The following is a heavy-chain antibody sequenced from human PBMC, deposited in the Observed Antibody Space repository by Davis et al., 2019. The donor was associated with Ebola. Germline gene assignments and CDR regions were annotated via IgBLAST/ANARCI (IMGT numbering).Heavy chain of an antibody. CDR2: ISAYNGNT. Sequence: ASVKVSCKASGYTFTSYGISWVRQAPGQGLEWMGWISAYNGNTNYAQKLQGRVTMTTDTSASTAYMELSSLRSEDTAVYYCARGPVSGSYYKWFDPWGQGTLVTVSS. V-gene: IGHV1-18*01. D-gene: IGHD3-10*01. J-gene: IGHJ5*02. CDR3: ARGPVSGSYYKWFDP. CDR1: GYTFTSYG.